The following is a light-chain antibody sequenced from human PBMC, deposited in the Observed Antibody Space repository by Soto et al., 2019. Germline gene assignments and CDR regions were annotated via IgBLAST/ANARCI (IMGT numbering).Light chain of an antibody. J-gene: IGKJ3*01. Sequence: EIVLTQSPATLSLSPGERATLSCRASQSVSRYLAWYQQKPGQAPRLLIYDASNRATGIPARFSGSGSETDFTLTISSLDPEDFAVYYCQQRSLGLTVGPGTKVDLK. CDR3: QQRSLGLT. CDR1: QSVSRY. CDR2: DAS. V-gene: IGKV3-11*01.